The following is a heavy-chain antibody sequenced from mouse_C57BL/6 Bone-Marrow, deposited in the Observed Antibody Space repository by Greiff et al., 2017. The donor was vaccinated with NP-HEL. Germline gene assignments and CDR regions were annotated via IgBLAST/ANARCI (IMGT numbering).Heavy chain of an antibody. J-gene: IGHJ1*03. Sequence: EVQRVESGAGLVKPGGSLKLSCAASGFTFSSYAMSWVRQTPEKRLEWVAYISSGGDYIYYADTVKGRFTISRDKARNTLYLQMSSLKSEDTAMYYCTRDGYYGSGYFDVWGTGTTVTVSS. CDR2: ISSGGDYI. CDR1: GFTFSSYA. CDR3: TRDGYYGSGYFDV. V-gene: IGHV5-9-1*02. D-gene: IGHD1-1*01.